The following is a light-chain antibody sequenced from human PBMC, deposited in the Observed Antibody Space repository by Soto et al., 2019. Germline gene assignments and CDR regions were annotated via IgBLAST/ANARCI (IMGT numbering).Light chain of an antibody. Sequence: IRLTQSPDTLSLSPGERSTLSCRARQSVRSNFLAWYQQKPGQDPRHLIYGASNRATGIPDRFSGSGSGTDLTLTISRLEPEDFAVYYCQPWGSSSWTFGQGTKVDIK. CDR3: QPWGSSSWT. V-gene: IGKV3-20*01. J-gene: IGKJ1*01. CDR1: QSVRSNF. CDR2: GAS.